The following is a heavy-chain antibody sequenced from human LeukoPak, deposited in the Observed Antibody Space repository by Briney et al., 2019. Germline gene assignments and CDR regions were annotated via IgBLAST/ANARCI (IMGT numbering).Heavy chain of an antibody. CDR3: AKGLLMVRGVIYYFDY. D-gene: IGHD3-10*01. CDR2: ISGSGGST. CDR1: GFTVGRNY. J-gene: IGHJ4*02. Sequence: PGGSLRLSCAASGFTVGRNYMSWVRQAPGKGLEWVSAISGSGGSTYYADSVKGRFTISRDNSKNTLYLQMNSLRAEDTAVYYCAKGLLMVRGVIYYFDYWGQGTLVTVSS. V-gene: IGHV3-23*01.